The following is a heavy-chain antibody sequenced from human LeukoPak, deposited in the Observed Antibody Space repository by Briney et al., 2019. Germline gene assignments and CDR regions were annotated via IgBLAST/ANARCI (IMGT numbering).Heavy chain of an antibody. V-gene: IGHV3-48*03. Sequence: GGSLRLSCAASGLTFSNSEVNWVRQAPGKGLEWVSYISSSGRTIYYADSVKGRFAISRDNAKNSLYLQMNSLRADDTAVYYFAAHDLGGRRYYYWGQGTLVTVSS. CDR2: ISSSGRTI. CDR3: AAHDLGGRRYYY. J-gene: IGHJ4*02. CDR1: GLTFSNSE. D-gene: IGHD2-21*01.